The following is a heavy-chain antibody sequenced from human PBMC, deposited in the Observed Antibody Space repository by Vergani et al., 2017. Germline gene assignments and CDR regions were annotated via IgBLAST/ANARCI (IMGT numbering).Heavy chain of an antibody. Sequence: EVQLLESGGGLVQPGGSLRLSCAASGFTFSSYAMSWVRQAPGEGLEWVSAISGSGGSTYYADSMKGRFTISRDNSKNTLYLQMNSLRAEDTAVYYCAKVLRLIKVWGFDYWGQGTLVTVSS. CDR2: ISGSGGST. CDR1: GFTFSSYA. V-gene: IGHV3-23*01. J-gene: IGHJ4*02. CDR3: AKVLRLIKVWGFDY. D-gene: IGHD7-27*01.